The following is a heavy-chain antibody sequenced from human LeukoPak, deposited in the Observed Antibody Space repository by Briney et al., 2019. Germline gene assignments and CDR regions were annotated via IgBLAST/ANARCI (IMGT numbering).Heavy chain of an antibody. CDR2: ISGSGGST. V-gene: IGHV3-23*01. J-gene: IGHJ4*02. Sequence: GGPLRLSCAASGFTLSSYAMSWVRQAPGKGLEWVSAISGSGGSTYYADSVKGRFTISRDNSKNTLYLQMNSLRAEDTGVYYCATDLSGRQDYWGQGTLVTVSS. CDR1: GFTLSSYA. CDR3: ATDLSGRQDY. D-gene: IGHD5-12*01.